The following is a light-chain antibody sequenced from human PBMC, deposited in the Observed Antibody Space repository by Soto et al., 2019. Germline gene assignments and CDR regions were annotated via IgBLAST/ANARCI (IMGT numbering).Light chain of an antibody. Sequence: QSVLTQPASVSGSPGQSITISCTGTSGDVGNYNLVSWYQQHPGKAPKLMIYEGSKWPSGVSNRFSGSKSGNTASLTISGLQAEDEADYYCCSYVGSSTYVFGSGTKVTVL. J-gene: IGLJ1*01. CDR3: CSYVGSSTYV. CDR2: EGS. V-gene: IGLV2-23*01. CDR1: SGDVGNYNL.